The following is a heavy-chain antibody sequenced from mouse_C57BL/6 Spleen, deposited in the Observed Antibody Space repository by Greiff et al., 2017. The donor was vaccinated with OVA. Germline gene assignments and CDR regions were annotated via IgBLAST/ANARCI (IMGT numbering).Heavy chain of an antibody. CDR2: INYDGSST. D-gene: IGHD1-1*01. J-gene: IGHJ3*01. CDR3: ARGYGSSPWFAY. CDR1: GFTFSDYY. V-gene: IGHV5-16*01. Sequence: EVQLQESEGGLVQPGSSMKLSCTASGFTFSDYYMAWVRQVPEKGLEWVANINYDGSSTYYLDSLKSRFIISRDNAKNILYLQMSSLKSEDTATYYCARGYGSSPWFAYWGQGTLVTVSA.